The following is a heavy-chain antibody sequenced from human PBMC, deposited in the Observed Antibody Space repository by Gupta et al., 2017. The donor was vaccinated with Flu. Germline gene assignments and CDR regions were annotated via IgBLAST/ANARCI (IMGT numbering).Heavy chain of an antibody. D-gene: IGHD1-14*01. Sequence: QVQLVQSGAEVVKSGASVKVSCQASGYTFNTYYIHWVRRAPGKGFEWMVVIDPSGGGTTYAQKFQGRVTMTKDTSIRTVYMEVSGLTSEDTAVYYCARDLARRGDFWGQGTLVAVSS. CDR1: GYTFNTYY. CDR3: ARDLARRGDF. V-gene: IGHV1-46*02. CDR2: IDPSGGGT. J-gene: IGHJ4*02.